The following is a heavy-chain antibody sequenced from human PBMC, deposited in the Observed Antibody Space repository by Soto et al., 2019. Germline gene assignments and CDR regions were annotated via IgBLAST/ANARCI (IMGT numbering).Heavy chain of an antibody. D-gene: IGHD3-10*02. V-gene: IGHV2-5*02. CDR2: IYWDDDK. CDR1: GFSLSTSGVG. J-gene: IGHJ5*02. CDR3: ALAGSPLCSEVDWFDP. Sequence: QITLKESGPTLVTPTQTLTLTCTFSGFSLSTSGVGVGWIRQPPGKALEWIALIYWDDDKRYSPSLKSRLTITNDTSNSHVVLTKTNMDPVDTATYYCALAGSPLCSEVDWFDPWGQGTLVTVSS.